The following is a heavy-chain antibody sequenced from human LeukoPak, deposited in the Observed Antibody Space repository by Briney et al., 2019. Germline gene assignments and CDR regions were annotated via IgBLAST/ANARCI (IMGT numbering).Heavy chain of an antibody. CDR3: ARGPDSRDFIQLWAHY. D-gene: IGHD5-18*01. CDR2: ISSSSSYI. V-gene: IGHV3-21*01. CDR1: GFTFSSYS. J-gene: IGHJ4*02. Sequence: PGGSLRLSCAASGFTFSSYSMNWVRQAPGKGLEWVSSISSSSSYIYYADSVKGRFTISRDNAKNSLYLQMNSLRAEDTAVYYCARGPDSRDFIQLWAHYWGQGTLVTVSS.